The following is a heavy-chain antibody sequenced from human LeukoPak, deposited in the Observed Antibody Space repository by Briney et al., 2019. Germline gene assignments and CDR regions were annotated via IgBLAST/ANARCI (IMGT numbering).Heavy chain of an antibody. J-gene: IGHJ4*02. V-gene: IGHV3-15*01. CDR3: TTPPD. CDR2: IKSKTAGGTT. CDR1: GSSFSDAW. Sequence: GGSLRLSCAASGSSFSDAWMTWVRQAPGRGLEWVARIKSKTAGGTTDDAAPVKGRFTISRDDSIHTLYLQMDSLETEDTAVYYCTTPPDWGQGTLVTVSS.